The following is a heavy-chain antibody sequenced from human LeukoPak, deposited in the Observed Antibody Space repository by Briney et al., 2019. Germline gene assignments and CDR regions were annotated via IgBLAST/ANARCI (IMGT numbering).Heavy chain of an antibody. CDR3: AKDSGDYYDSSGPGFDY. CDR2: ISGSGGST. Sequence: GGSLRLSCAASGFTFSSYAMSWVRQAPGKGLEWVSAISGSGGSTYYADSVKGRLTISRDNSKNTLYLQMNSLRAEDTAVYYCAKDSGDYYDSSGPGFDYWGQGTLVTVSS. D-gene: IGHD3-22*01. V-gene: IGHV3-23*01. CDR1: GFTFSSYA. J-gene: IGHJ4*02.